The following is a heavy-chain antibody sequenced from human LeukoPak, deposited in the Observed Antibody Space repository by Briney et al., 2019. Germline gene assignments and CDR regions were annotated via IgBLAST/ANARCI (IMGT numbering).Heavy chain of an antibody. D-gene: IGHD2-2*02. CDR2: FDPEDGET. CDR3: ATATAIQTPYYYYGMDV. J-gene: IGHJ6*02. CDR1: GYTLTELS. Sequence: ASVKVSCKVSGYTLTELSMHWVRQAPGKGLEWMGGFDPEDGETIYAQMFQGRVTMTEDTSTDTAYMELSSLRSEDTAVYYCATATAIQTPYYYYGMDVWGQGTTVTVSS. V-gene: IGHV1-24*01.